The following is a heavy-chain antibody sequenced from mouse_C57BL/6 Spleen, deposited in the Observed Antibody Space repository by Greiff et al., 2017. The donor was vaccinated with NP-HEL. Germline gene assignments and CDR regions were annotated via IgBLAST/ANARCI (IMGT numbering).Heavy chain of an antibody. CDR2: INPSTGGT. CDR1: GYSFTGYY. J-gene: IGHJ3*01. CDR3: ERKNDYDEAWFAY. Sequence: VQLQQSGPELVKPGASVKISCKASGYSFTGYYMHWVKQSSEKSLEWIGEINPSTGGTSYNQKFKGKATLTVDKSSSTAYIQLKNIKSENSAVYSYERKNDYDEAWFAYWGQGTLVTVSA. D-gene: IGHD2-4*01. V-gene: IGHV1-43*01.